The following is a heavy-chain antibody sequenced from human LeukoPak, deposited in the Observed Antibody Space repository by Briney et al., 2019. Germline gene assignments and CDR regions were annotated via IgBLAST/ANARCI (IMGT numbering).Heavy chain of an antibody. J-gene: IGHJ4*02. CDR3: ARDSYYYDSSGCSIDY. D-gene: IGHD3-22*01. V-gene: IGHV4-38-2*02. CDR2: IYHSGST. Sequence: SETLSLTCTVSGYSISSGYYWGWIRQPPGKGLEWIGSIYHSGSTYYNPSLKSRVTISVDTSKNQFSLKLSSVTAADTAVYYCARDSYYYDSSGCSIDYWGQGTLVTVSS. CDR1: GYSISSGYY.